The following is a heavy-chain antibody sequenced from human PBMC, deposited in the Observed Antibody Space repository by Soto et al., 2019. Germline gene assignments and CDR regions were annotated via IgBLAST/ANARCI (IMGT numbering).Heavy chain of an antibody. J-gene: IGHJ4*02. CDR2: IKEDGSEI. CDR3: ARDIGFDYVN. V-gene: IGHV3-7*01. CDR1: VFNVMSYW. D-gene: IGHD3-16*01. Sequence: GWSLRLSCAVSVFNVMSYWMSWVRQAPGKGLEWVASIKEDGSEIYYLHSVRGRFSISRDSAGNALHLTMNYLSAEDTGVYFCARDIGFDYVNWGQGTLVTVSS.